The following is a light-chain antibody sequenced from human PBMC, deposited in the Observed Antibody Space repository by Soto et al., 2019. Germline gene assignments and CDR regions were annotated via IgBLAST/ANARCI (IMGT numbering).Light chain of an antibody. J-gene: IGLJ3*02. CDR1: SSDIGRYDL. V-gene: IGLV2-14*02. CDR3: SSYTSSSTLVV. Sequence: QSALAQPASVSGSPGQSITISCTGTSSDIGRYDLVSWYQQYPGKAPKLIIYEVSNRPSGVSNRFSGSKSGNTASLTISGLQAEDEADYYCSSYTSSSTLVVFGGGTQLTVL. CDR2: EVS.